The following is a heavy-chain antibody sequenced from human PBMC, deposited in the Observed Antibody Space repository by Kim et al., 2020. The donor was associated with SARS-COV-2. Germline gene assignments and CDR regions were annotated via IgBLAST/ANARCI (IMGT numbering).Heavy chain of an antibody. Sequence: ADSVEGRFIISRYNAQNSLYLQMNRLRAEDTALYYCARGTGYSSNWRDDYWGQGTLVTVSS. D-gene: IGHD6-13*01. J-gene: IGHJ4*02. V-gene: IGHV3-11*06. CDR3: ARGTGYSSNWRDDY.